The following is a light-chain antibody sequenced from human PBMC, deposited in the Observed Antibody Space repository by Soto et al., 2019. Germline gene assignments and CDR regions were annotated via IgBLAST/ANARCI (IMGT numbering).Light chain of an antibody. CDR3: QSYDNTLSGPIYV. Sequence: SVLTQPPSVSGALGQRVTISCAGITSNIGAGYDVHWYQLLPGRAPKLLIYGNTNRPSGVPDRFSGSKSATSASLAITGLQAEDEAIYYCQSYDNTLSGPIYVFGTGTRSPS. CDR2: GNT. V-gene: IGLV1-40*01. CDR1: TSNIGAGYD. J-gene: IGLJ1*01.